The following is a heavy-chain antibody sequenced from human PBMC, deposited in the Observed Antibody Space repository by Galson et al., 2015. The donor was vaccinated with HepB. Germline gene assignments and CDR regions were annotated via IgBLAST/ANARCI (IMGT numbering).Heavy chain of an antibody. D-gene: IGHD2-15*01. CDR2: ISGSGGST. V-gene: IGHV3-23*01. CDR1: GFTFSSYA. CDR3: AKSLVVVVAATPRSFWFDP. J-gene: IGHJ5*02. Sequence: SLRLSCAASGFTFSSYAMSWVRQAPGKGLEWVSAISGSGGSTYYADSVKGRFTISRDNSKNTLYLQMNSLRAEDTAVYYCAKSLVVVVAATPRSFWFDPWGQGTLVTVSS.